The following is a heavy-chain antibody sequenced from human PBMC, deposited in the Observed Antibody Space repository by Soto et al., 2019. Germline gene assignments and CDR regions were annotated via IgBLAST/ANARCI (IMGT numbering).Heavy chain of an antibody. Sequence: ASVKVSCKVSGYTLTELPMHWVRQAPGKGLEWMGGFDPEDGETIYAQKFQGRVTMTEDTSTDTAYMELSSLRSEDTAVYYCATDRYCSSTSCYDVDYWGQGTLVTVSS. CDR1: GYTLTELP. CDR3: ATDRYCSSTSCYDVDY. J-gene: IGHJ4*02. CDR2: FDPEDGET. D-gene: IGHD2-2*01. V-gene: IGHV1-24*01.